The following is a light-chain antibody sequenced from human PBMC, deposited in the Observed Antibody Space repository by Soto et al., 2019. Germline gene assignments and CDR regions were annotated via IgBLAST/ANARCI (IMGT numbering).Light chain of an antibody. CDR2: GAS. Sequence: EIVLTQSPATLSLSPGERATLSCRASQSVSSNLAWYQQKPGQAPRLLIYGASTRATGVPARFSGGGFGTEFTLTINSLQSEDFAVYYCQQYHDWWTFGQGTKVDI. CDR3: QQYHDWWT. J-gene: IGKJ1*01. V-gene: IGKV3-15*01. CDR1: QSVSSN.